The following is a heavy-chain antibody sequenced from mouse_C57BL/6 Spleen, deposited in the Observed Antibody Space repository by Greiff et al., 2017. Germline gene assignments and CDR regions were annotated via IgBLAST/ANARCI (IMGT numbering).Heavy chain of an antibody. Sequence: EVMLVESGGGLVQPGASLRLSCAASGFTFTDYYMSWVRQPPGKGPEWLALIRNKANGYTTEYTASVKGRFTISRDKSQNVLYLQTNTLRAEESATYYCVKAVLYDYGWYFDAWGTGTTVTVSS. CDR2: IRNKANGYTT. CDR3: VKAVLYDYGWYFDA. CDR1: GFTFTDYY. J-gene: IGHJ1*03. V-gene: IGHV7-4*01. D-gene: IGHD2-4*01.